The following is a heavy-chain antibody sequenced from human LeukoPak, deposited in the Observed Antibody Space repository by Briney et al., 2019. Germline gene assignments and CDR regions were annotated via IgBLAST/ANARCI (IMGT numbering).Heavy chain of an antibody. D-gene: IGHD3-16*01. CDR1: GGSISSSSYH. CDR2: IYYSGST. V-gene: IGHV4-39*01. J-gene: IGHJ4*02. Sequence: SETLSLTCTVSGGSISSSSYHWGWIRQPPGKGLEWIGSIYYSGSTYYNPSLKSRVTISVDTSKNQFSLKLSSVTAADTAVYYCARRFAFGSSFDYWGQGTLVTVSS. CDR3: ARRFAFGSSFDY.